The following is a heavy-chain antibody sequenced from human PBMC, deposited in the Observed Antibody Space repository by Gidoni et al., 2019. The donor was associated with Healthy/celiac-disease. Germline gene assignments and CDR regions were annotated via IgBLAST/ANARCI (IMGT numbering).Heavy chain of an antibody. CDR1: GGSISSSNW. V-gene: IGHV4-4*02. Sequence: QVHLQESGPGLVKPSGTLSLTCAVSGGSISSSNWWSWVRQPPGKGLEWIGEIYRGGSTNFNPSLKSRVTISVDTSKNQFSLRLTSVTAADTAVYFCASFGGGDFGVVLGFDNWGQGTLVTVSS. CDR2: IYRGGST. D-gene: IGHD3-3*01. CDR3: ASFGGGDFGVVLGFDN. J-gene: IGHJ4*02.